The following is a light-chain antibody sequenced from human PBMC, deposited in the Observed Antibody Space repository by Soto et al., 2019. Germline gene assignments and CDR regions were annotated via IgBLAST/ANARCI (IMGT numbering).Light chain of an antibody. CDR3: QQRSNWPLT. CDR1: QSVSLY. Sequence: EIVLTQSPGTLSLSPGERATLSCRASQSVSLYVAWYQQKLGQAPRLLIYDASNRATGVPARFSGSGSGTDFTLTISSLEPEDFAVYYCQQRSNWPLTFGQGTRLEIK. CDR2: DAS. J-gene: IGKJ5*01. V-gene: IGKV3-11*01.